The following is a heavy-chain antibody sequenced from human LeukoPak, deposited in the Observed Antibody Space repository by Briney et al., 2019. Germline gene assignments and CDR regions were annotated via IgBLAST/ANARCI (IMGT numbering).Heavy chain of an antibody. J-gene: IGHJ4*02. CDR3: ARGGTWPVKYDY. V-gene: IGHV4-34*01. Sequence: SETLSLTCTVSGGSISSYYWSWIRQPPGKGLEWIGEINHSGGTNYSPSLKSRLTISVDTSKNQFSLQLSSVTAADTAVYYCARGGTWPVKYDYWGQGDLVTVSS. CDR2: INHSGGT. CDR1: GGSISSYY.